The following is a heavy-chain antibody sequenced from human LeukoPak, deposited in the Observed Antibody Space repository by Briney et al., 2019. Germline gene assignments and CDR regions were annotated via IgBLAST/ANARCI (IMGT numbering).Heavy chain of an antibody. D-gene: IGHD3-22*01. J-gene: IGHJ3*02. CDR1: GYTFTGYY. CDR2: INPNSGGT. V-gene: IGHV1-2*06. Sequence: ASVKVSCKASGYTFTGYYMHWVRQAPGQGPEWMGRINPNSGGTNYAQKFQGRVTMTRDTSISTAYMELSRLRSDDTAVYYCASLVNYYDSSGSIGDAFDIWGQGTMVTVSS. CDR3: ASLVNYYDSSGSIGDAFDI.